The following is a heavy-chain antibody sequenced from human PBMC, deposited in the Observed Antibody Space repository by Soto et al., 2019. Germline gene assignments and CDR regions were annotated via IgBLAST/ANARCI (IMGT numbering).Heavy chain of an antibody. CDR2: IYHSETT. CDR1: GASISSVDYY. J-gene: IGHJ3*02. D-gene: IGHD3-22*01. CDR3: ARAGYFYDSSGYYFDAFDI. Sequence: QVQLQESGPGLVKPSQTLSLTCSVSGASISSVDYYWTWIRQPPGKGLEWIGCIYHSETTYYGPSLKSRVTISVDMSKNQLSLRLNSVTAADTAVYYCARAGYFYDSSGYYFDAFDIWGQGTMVTVSS. V-gene: IGHV4-30-4*01.